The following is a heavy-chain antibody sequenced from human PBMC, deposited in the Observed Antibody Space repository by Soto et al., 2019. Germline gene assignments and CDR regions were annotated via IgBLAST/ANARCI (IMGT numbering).Heavy chain of an antibody. Sequence: GGSLRLSCAASGFTFNSYAMSWVRQAPGKGLEWVSSISGSGGSTYYADSVKGRFTISRDNSKNTLCLQMNSLRAEDTAVYYCAKDRPYDILTGYYYFDNWGQGTLVTVSS. CDR2: ISGSGGST. CDR3: AKDRPYDILTGYYYFDN. D-gene: IGHD3-9*01. V-gene: IGHV3-23*01. CDR1: GFTFNSYA. J-gene: IGHJ4*02.